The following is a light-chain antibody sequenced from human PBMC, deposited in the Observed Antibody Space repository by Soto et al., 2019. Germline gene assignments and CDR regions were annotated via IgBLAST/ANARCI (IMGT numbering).Light chain of an antibody. Sequence: EIVMTQSPATLSVSPGEGATLSCRASLSISTNLAWYQQKPGQAPRLLMYGASTRATGIPARFSGSGSGTEFTLTISGLQSEDFAVYYCQQYNNWPLTFGRGTKVEIK. CDR2: GAS. J-gene: IGKJ4*01. CDR1: LSISTN. V-gene: IGKV3-15*01. CDR3: QQYNNWPLT.